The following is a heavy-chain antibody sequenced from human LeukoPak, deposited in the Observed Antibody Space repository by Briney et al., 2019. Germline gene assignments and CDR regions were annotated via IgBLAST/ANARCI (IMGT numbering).Heavy chain of an antibody. CDR3: AEDPRGTYYYYPNLFDP. V-gene: IGHV3-23*01. Sequence: PGGSLRLSCAASGFTFSSYAMSWVRQAPGKGLEWVSAISGSGGSTYYADSVKGRFTISRDNSKNTLYLQMNSLRAEDTAVYYCAEDPRGTYYYYPNLFDPWGQGTLVTVSS. D-gene: IGHD3-10*01. J-gene: IGHJ5*02. CDR2: ISGSGGST. CDR1: GFTFSSYA.